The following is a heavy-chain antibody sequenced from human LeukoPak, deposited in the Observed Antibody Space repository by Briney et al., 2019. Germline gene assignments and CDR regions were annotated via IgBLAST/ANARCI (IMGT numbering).Heavy chain of an antibody. Sequence: SVKVSCKASGGTFSSYAISWVRQAPGQGLEWMGRIIPILGIANYAQKFQGRVTITADKSTSTAYMELSSLRSEDTAVYYCAKSSQLGIRLAFDYWGQGTLVTVSS. CDR2: IIPILGIA. D-gene: IGHD7-27*01. CDR1: GGTFSSYA. V-gene: IGHV1-69*04. J-gene: IGHJ4*02. CDR3: AKSSQLGIRLAFDY.